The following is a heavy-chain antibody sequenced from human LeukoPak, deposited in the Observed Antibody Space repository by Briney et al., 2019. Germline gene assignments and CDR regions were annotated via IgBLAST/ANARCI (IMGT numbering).Heavy chain of an antibody. CDR1: GETLSDYH. CDR3: VPVYIFGDY. CDR2: INPNSGGT. V-gene: IGHV1-2*02. D-gene: IGHD3-3*02. J-gene: IGHJ4*02. Sequence: ASVKVSCKASGETLSDYHMHWVRQAPGQGLEWMGWINPNSGGTNYAQKFQGRVSMTRDTSTSTAYMELSRLRSDDTSVHYCVPVYIFGDYWGQGTLVTVSS.